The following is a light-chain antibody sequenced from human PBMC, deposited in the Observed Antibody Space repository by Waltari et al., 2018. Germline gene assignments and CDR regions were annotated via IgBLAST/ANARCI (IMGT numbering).Light chain of an antibody. CDR2: WAS. V-gene: IGKV4-1*01. J-gene: IGKJ2*01. CDR3: QQYYSTPRT. Sequence: DIVMTHSPDSLAVSLGVRAPINCKSILSVLYSSNNKNYLAWYQQKPGQPPKLLIYWASTRESGVPDRFSGSGSGTDFTLTISSLQAEDVAVYYCQQYYSTPRTFGQWTKLEIK. CDR1: LSVLYSSNNKNY.